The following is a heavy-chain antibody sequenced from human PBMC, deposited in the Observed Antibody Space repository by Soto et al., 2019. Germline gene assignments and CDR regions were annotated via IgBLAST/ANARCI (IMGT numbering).Heavy chain of an antibody. V-gene: IGHV3-21*01. D-gene: IGHD3-10*01. CDR1: GFTFSSYS. CDR2: ISSSSSYI. CDR3: ARERRRGEETLSGAFDI. J-gene: IGHJ3*02. Sequence: GGSLRLSCAASGFTFSSYSMNWVRQAPGKGLEWVSSISSSSSYIYYADSVKGRFTISRDNAKNSLYLQMNSLRAEDTAVYYCARERRRGEETLSGAFDIWGQGTMVTVSS.